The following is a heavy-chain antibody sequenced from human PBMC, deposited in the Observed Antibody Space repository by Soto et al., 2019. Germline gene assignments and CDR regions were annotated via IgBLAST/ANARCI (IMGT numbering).Heavy chain of an antibody. Sequence: GGSLRLSCAASGFTFSSYAMSWVRQAPGKGLEWVSAISGSGGSTYYADSVKGRFTISRDNSKNTLYLQMNSLRAEDTAVYYCARGSDYSNPYYYYMDVWGKGTTVTVSS. J-gene: IGHJ6*03. V-gene: IGHV3-23*01. D-gene: IGHD4-4*01. CDR1: GFTFSSYA. CDR3: ARGSDYSNPYYYYMDV. CDR2: ISGSGGST.